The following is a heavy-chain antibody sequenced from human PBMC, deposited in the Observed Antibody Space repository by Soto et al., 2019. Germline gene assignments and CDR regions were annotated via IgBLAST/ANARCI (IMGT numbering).Heavy chain of an antibody. J-gene: IGHJ6*03. D-gene: IGHD4-4*01. CDR1: GGSFSGYY. CDR3: ARVGRTTVKRGDYYYMDV. V-gene: IGHV4-34*01. Sequence: QVQLQQWGAGLLKPSETLSLTCAVYGGSFSGYYWSWIRQPPGKGLEWIGEINHSGSTNYNPSLKSRVTISVDTSKNQFSRKLSSVTAADTAVYDCARVGRTTVKRGDYYYMDVWGKGTTVTVSS. CDR2: INHSGST.